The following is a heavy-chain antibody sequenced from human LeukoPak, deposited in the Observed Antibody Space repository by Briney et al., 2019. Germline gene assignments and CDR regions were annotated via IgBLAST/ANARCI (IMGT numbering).Heavy chain of an antibody. D-gene: IGHD2-2*01. V-gene: IGHV1-2*02. Sequence: ASVKVSCKASGYTFTGYYMHWVRQAPGQGLEWMGWINPNSGGTNYAQKFQGRVTMTRDTSISTAYMELSRLRSDDTAVYYCARDRDCSSTSCYDVAYYYYVDVWGKGTTVTVSS. J-gene: IGHJ6*03. CDR3: ARDRDCSSTSCYDVAYYYYVDV. CDR1: GYTFTGYY. CDR2: INPNSGGT.